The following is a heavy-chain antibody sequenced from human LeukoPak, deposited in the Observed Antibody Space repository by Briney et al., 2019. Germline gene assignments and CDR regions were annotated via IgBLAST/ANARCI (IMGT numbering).Heavy chain of an antibody. D-gene: IGHD6-6*01. Sequence: SETLSLTCIVSVDSLSIYYWSWIRPPPGGELEWSGYIYYSGSTKYHSSLKSRVTISADTSKNQCSLNLTTVTAADTAVYYCARGYSSSGCYFDAWGQGALVTVSS. J-gene: IGHJ4*02. CDR3: ARGYSSSGCYFDA. V-gene: IGHV4-59*01. CDR2: IYYSGST. CDR1: VDSLSIYY.